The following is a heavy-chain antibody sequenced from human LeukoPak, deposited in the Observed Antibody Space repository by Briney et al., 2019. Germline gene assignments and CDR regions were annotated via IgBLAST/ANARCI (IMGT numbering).Heavy chain of an antibody. CDR1: GGSISSSSYY. D-gene: IGHD3-9*01. CDR3: ARTGGQHVLRYFYWLLLSLGSFDI. CDR2: IYYSGST. J-gene: IGHJ3*02. V-gene: IGHV4-39*07. Sequence: SETLSLTCTVSGGSISSSSYYWGWIRQPPGKGLEWIGSIYYSGSTYYNPSLKSRVTISVDTSKNQFSLKLSSVTAADTAVYYCARTGGQHVLRYFYWLLLSLGSFDIWGQGTMVTVSS.